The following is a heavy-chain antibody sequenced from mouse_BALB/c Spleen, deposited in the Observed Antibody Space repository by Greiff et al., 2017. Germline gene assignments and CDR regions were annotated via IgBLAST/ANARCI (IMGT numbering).Heavy chain of an antibody. Sequence: QVQLKESGPGLVAPSQSLSITCTVSGFSLTSYDISWIRQPPGKGLEWLGVIWTGGGTNYNSAFMSRLSISKDNSKSQVFLKMNSLQTDDTAIYYCVRDRGNDGYYAGAMDYWGQGTSVTVSS. J-gene: IGHJ4*01. CDR1: GFSLTSYD. CDR2: IWTGGGT. CDR3: VRDRGNDGYYAGAMDY. D-gene: IGHD2-3*01. V-gene: IGHV2-9-2*01.